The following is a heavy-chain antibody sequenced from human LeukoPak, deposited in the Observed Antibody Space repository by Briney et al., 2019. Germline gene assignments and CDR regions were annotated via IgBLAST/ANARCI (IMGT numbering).Heavy chain of an antibody. V-gene: IGHV4-39*07. CDR2: IYYSGST. Sequence: SETLSLTCTVSSGSISTSNYYWGWVRQLPGKALEWIGYIYYSGSTYYNPSLKSRVTISVDTSKNQFSLKLSSVTAADTAVYYCARAMDSSGYYYWDAFDIWGQGTMVTVSS. CDR3: ARAMDSSGYYYWDAFDI. J-gene: IGHJ3*02. D-gene: IGHD3-22*01. CDR1: SGSISTSNYY.